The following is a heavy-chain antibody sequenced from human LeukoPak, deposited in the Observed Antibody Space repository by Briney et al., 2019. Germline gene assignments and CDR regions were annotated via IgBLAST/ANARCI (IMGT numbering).Heavy chain of an antibody. CDR3: ARDLSRGKPHAFDI. CDR2: ITSSSSYI. CDR1: GFTFSSYS. V-gene: IGHV3-21*01. D-gene: IGHD1-14*01. Sequence: GGSLRLSCAASGFTFSSYSMNWVRQAPGKGLERFSSITSSSSYIYYADSVKGRFTISRDNAKKSLYLQMNGLRAEDTAVYYCARDLSRGKPHAFDIWGQGTMVTVSS. J-gene: IGHJ3*02.